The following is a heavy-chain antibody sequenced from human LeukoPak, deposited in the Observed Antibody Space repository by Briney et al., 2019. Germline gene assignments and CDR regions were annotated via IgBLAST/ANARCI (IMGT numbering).Heavy chain of an antibody. D-gene: IGHD6-6*01. CDR1: GFTFNRFY. V-gene: IGHV3-64D*06. CDR3: VKDRSIAAPNNDFFDS. CDR2: ISSNGATT. J-gene: IGHJ4*02. Sequence: GGSLRLSCSASGFTFNRFYLHWVRQAPGKGPEFVSHISSNGATTYYADSVKGRFTISRDNSKNTLYLQMSSLRADDTAVYYCVKDRSIAAPNNDFFDSWGQGALVTVSS.